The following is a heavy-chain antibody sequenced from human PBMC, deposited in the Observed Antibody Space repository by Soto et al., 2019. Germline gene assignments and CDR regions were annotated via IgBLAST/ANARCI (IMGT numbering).Heavy chain of an antibody. D-gene: IGHD6-13*01. V-gene: IGHV4-31*03. CDR2: IHYTGRT. CDR3: ARLSATGTRWFDP. Sequence: SETPSLTCSVSGGSINSGAYYWSWIRHYPGKGREWIGYIHYTGRTYYNPSLESRATISVDTSKKHFSLKLSSVTAADTAVYYCARLSATGTRWFDPRGQGTLATVFS. J-gene: IGHJ5*02. CDR1: GGSINSGAYY.